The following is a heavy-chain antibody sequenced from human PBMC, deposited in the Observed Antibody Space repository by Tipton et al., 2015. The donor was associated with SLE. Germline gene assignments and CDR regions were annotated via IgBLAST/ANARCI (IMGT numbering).Heavy chain of an antibody. CDR1: GYTFTNYG. D-gene: IGHD3-3*01. CDR3: ARIDLTIFGIVRDWYFDL. V-gene: IGHV1-18*01. Sequence: QVQLVQSGAEVKKPGASVKVSCKASGYTFTNYGISWVRQAPGQGLEWMGWISGNNRNKNNAQNFQDRVTMTTDTSRSKAFMELRRLRSDDTAVYYCARIDLTIFGIVRDWYFDLWGRGTLVTVSS. J-gene: IGHJ2*01. CDR2: ISGNNRNK.